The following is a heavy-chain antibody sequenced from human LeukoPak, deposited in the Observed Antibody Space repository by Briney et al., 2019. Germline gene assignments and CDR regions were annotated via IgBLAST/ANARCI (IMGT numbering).Heavy chain of an antibody. V-gene: IGHV3-23*01. CDR2: ISDRGGST. Sequence: GGSLRLSCAASGFTFSSYAMSWVRQAPGKGLEWVSAISDRGGSTYYADSVKGRFTISRDNSKNTLYLQMNSLRAEDTAVYYCAKGAEYVYYFDYWGQGTLVTVSS. J-gene: IGHJ4*02. CDR3: AKGAEYVYYFDY. D-gene: IGHD2/OR15-2a*01. CDR1: GFTFSSYA.